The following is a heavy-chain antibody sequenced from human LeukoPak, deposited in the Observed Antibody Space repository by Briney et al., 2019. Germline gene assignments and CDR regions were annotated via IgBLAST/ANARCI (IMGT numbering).Heavy chain of an antibody. J-gene: IGHJ5*02. CDR1: NGSMSSSSYY. CDR2: IYYSGSA. CDR3: ARHDFSGSYSSFDP. V-gene: IGHV4-39*01. D-gene: IGHD1-26*01. Sequence: PSETLSLTCTVSNGSMSSSSYYWGWIRQTPGKGVEWIGSIYYSGSAYYNPSLKSRVTISVETSKIQFSLKLNSVTAADTAIYYCARHDFSGSYSSFDPWGQGTLVTVSS.